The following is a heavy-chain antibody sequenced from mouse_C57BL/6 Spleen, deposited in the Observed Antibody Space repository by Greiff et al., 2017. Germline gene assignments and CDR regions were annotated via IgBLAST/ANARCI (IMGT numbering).Heavy chain of an antibody. CDR1: GYTFTDYE. CDR3: TRSYGSSYDY. CDR2: IDPETGGT. J-gene: IGHJ2*01. Sequence: VKVVESGAELVRPGASVTLSCKASGYTFTDYEMHWVKQTPVHGLEWIGAIDPETGGTAYNQKFKGKAILTADKSSSTAYMELRSLTSEASAVYYCTRSYGSSYDYWGQGTTLTVSS. V-gene: IGHV1-15*01. D-gene: IGHD1-1*01.